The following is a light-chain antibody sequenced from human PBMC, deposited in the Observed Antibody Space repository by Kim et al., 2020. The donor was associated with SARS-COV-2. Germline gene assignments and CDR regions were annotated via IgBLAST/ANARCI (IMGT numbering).Light chain of an antibody. Sequence: ALGQTVRITCQGDSLRKYYASWYQQKPGQAPVLVIYGKNNRPTGIPDRFSGSSSGNTASLTITGAQAEDEADYYCNSRDNSGNHWVFGGGTQLTVL. J-gene: IGLJ3*02. V-gene: IGLV3-19*01. CDR1: SLRKYY. CDR3: NSRDNSGNHWV. CDR2: GKN.